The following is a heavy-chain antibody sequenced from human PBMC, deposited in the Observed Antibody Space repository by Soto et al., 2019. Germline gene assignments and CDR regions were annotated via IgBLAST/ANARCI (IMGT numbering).Heavy chain of an antibody. CDR1: GYTFINYG. V-gene: IGHV1-18*01. Sequence: GASVKVSCKASGYTFINYGISWVRQAPGQGLEWMGWINTYSGNTNHAQKLQGRVTMTTDTSTSTAYMELRSLRSDDTAVYYCARRDDILTDPWGQGTLVTVSS. CDR2: INTYSGNT. D-gene: IGHD3-9*01. CDR3: ARRDDILTDP. J-gene: IGHJ5*02.